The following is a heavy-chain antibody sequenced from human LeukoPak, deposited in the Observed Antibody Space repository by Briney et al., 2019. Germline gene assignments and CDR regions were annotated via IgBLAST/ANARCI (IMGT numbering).Heavy chain of an antibody. CDR2: INPNSGGT. CDR1: GYTFTGYY. V-gene: IGHV1-2*02. Sequence: ASVKVSCKASGYTFTGYYMHWVRQAPGQGLEWMGWINPNSGGTNYAQKLQGRVTMTRDTSISTAYMELSRLRSDDTAVYYCASPTDGGSGSDYYYYMDVWGKGTTVTVSS. J-gene: IGHJ6*03. D-gene: IGHD3-10*01. CDR3: ASPTDGGSGSDYYYYMDV.